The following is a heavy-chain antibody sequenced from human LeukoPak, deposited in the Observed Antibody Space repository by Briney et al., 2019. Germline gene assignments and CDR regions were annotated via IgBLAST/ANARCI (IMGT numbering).Heavy chain of an antibody. D-gene: IGHD1-26*01. CDR3: ARHGAFGSYYGWFDP. CDR1: GGSISSYY. J-gene: IGHJ5*02. Sequence: PSETLSLTCTVSGGSISSYYWSWIRQPPGKGLEWMGYTYYDGPTSYNPSLKGRVAISVDTSKDQFSLKLSSMTAADTAVYYCARHGAFGSYYGWFDPWGQGTLVTVSS. CDR2: TYYDGPT. V-gene: IGHV4-59*08.